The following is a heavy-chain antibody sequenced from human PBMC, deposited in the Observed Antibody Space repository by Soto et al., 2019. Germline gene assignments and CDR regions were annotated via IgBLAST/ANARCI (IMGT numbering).Heavy chain of an antibody. CDR1: GASVSHGY. D-gene: IGHD5-18*01. CDR3: ARREIQLWFRGDYNYDGMDV. Sequence: SETLSLTCNVSGASVSHGYWSWIRQPPGKGLEWIGFMYFGGSFNYNPSLTSRATISVETSKNQFSMKLTSVTASDTAVYYCARREIQLWFRGDYNYDGMDVWVQGTTVTVS. V-gene: IGHV4-59*08. CDR2: MYFGGSF. J-gene: IGHJ6*02.